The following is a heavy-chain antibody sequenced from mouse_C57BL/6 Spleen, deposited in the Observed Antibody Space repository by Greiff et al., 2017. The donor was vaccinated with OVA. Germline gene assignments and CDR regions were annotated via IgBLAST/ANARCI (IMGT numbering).Heavy chain of an antibody. CDR1: GYTFTSYW. CDR3: AEWSPGYCDV. Sequence: QVQLQQPGAELVRPGTSVKLSCKASGYTFTSYWMHWVKQRPGQGLEWIGVIDPSDSYTNYNQKFKGKATLTVDTSSSTAYMQLSSLTSEDSAVYYCAEWSPGYCDVWGTGTTVTVSS. V-gene: IGHV1-59*01. CDR2: IDPSDSYT. J-gene: IGHJ1*03.